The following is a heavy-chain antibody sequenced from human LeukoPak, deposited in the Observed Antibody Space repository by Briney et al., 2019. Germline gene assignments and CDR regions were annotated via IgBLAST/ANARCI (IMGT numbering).Heavy chain of an antibody. D-gene: IGHD2/OR15-2a*01. V-gene: IGHV3-30-3*01. CDR1: XXXXXXXA. Sequence: XLRLSCAXXXXXXXXXAMXXXRQAPXRVLEWVAVISYDGSNKYYADSVKGRFTISRDNSKNTLYLQMNSLRAEDTAVYYCVSFYETYWGRGTLVTVSS. CDR2: ISYDGSNK. CDR3: VSFYETY. J-gene: IGHJ4*02.